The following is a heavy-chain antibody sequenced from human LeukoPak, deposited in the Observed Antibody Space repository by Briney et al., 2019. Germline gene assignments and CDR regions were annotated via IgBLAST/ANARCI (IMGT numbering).Heavy chain of an antibody. D-gene: IGHD3-10*01. Sequence: PGGSLRLSCAASGFTFSSYGMHWVRQAPGKGLEWVAFIRYGGSNKFYADSVKARFTISRDNSKNTLYLQMNSLRAEDTAVYYCARGVSNMVRGVFDYWGQGTLVTVSS. CDR3: ARGVSNMVRGVFDY. CDR1: GFTFSSYG. V-gene: IGHV3-30*02. CDR2: IRYGGSNK. J-gene: IGHJ4*02.